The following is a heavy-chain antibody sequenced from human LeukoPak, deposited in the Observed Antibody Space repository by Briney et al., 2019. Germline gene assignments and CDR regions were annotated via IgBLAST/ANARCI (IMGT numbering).Heavy chain of an antibody. J-gene: IGHJ5*02. CDR2: ISSSSSYI. CDR1: GFTFSSNS. D-gene: IGHD2-2*02. CDR3: ARDGDIVVVPAAIPNWFYP. Sequence: PGGSLRLSCAAYGFTFSSNSMNWVRQAPGKGLEWVSSISSSSSYIYYADSVKGRFTLSRDNAKNSLYLQMNSLRAEDTAVYYCARDGDIVVVPAAIPNWFYPWGQGTLVTVSS. V-gene: IGHV3-21*01.